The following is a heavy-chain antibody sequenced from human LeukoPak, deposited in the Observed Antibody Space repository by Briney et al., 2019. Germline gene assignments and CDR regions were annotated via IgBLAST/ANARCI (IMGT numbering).Heavy chain of an antibody. D-gene: IGHD6-13*01. CDR3: ASSPQQLDEYYFDY. V-gene: IGHV4-59*01. CDR2: IYYSGST. CDR1: GGSISSYY. J-gene: IGHJ4*02. Sequence: SETLSLTCTVSGGSISSYYWSWIRQPPGKGLEWIGYIYYSGSTNYNPSLKSRVTISVDTSKNQFSLKLSSVTAADTAVYYCASSPQQLDEYYFDYWGQGTLVTVSS.